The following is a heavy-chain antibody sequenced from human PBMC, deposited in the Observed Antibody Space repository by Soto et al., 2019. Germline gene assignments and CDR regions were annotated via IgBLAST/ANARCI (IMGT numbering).Heavy chain of an antibody. J-gene: IGHJ5*02. V-gene: IGHV4-4*02. CDR1: GGTVASSHW. Sequence: SETLSLTCGVSGGTVASSHWWSWVRQSPGRGLEWIGNVYHTGDTNFNPSLQSRVTFSVDKSNNQFSLRLTSVTAADTAVFFCAREIVTAGGNNYFDPWGPGTLVTVSS. D-gene: IGHD2-21*02. CDR2: VYHTGDT. CDR3: AREIVTAGGNNYFDP.